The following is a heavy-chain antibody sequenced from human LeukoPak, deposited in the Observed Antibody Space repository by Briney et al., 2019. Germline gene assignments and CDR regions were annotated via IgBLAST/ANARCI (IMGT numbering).Heavy chain of an antibody. D-gene: IGHD2-8*02. CDR1: GFTFSSYS. CDR2: ISSSSYI. Sequence: GGSLRLSCAASGFTFSSYSMNWVRQAPGKGLEWVSSISSSSYIYYADSVKGRFTISRDNAKNSLYLQMNSLRAEDTAVYYCARDWVLDAADYWGQGTLVTVSS. J-gene: IGHJ4*02. V-gene: IGHV3-21*01. CDR3: ARDWVLDAADY.